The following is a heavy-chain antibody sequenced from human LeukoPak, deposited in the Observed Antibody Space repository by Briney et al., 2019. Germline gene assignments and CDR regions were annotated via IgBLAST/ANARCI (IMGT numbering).Heavy chain of an antibody. CDR1: GGSFSGYF. Sequence: SETLSLTCAVSGGSFSGYFCTWIRQPPGKGLEWIGEINHSGRTNYNPSLKSRVTISVDTSKNQFSLKLSSVTAADTAVYYCARPLGYCSDSRCPQSWFDPWGQGTLATVSS. CDR2: INHSGRT. D-gene: IGHD2-15*01. J-gene: IGHJ5*02. V-gene: IGHV4-34*01. CDR3: ARPLGYCSDSRCPQSWFDP.